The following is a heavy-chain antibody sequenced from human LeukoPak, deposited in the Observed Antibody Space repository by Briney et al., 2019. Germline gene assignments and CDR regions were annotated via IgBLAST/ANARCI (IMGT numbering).Heavy chain of an antibody. Sequence: GASVKVSCKVSGYSLTELSMHWVRQAPGKGLEWVGGFSPGDGETIYAQRFQGRVTMTEATSTDTAYMELRSLTYEDTAVYYCATRLGEFSSRDAFNIWGQGTIVTVSS. CDR3: ATRLGEFSSRDAFNI. D-gene: IGHD3-16*02. V-gene: IGHV1-24*01. CDR2: FSPGDGET. J-gene: IGHJ3*02. CDR1: GYSLTELS.